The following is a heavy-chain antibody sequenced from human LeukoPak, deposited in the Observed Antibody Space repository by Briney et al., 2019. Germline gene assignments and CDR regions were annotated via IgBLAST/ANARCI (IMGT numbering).Heavy chain of an antibody. CDR3: ASTMIVVVTPTAGAFDI. D-gene: IGHD3-22*01. Sequence: GGSLRLSCAASGFTFSDYYMSWIRQAPGKGLEWVSYISSSGSTIYYADSVKGRFTISRDNAKNSLYLQMNSLRAEDTAVYYCASTMIVVVTPTAGAFDIWGQGTMVTVSS. CDR2: ISSSGSTI. CDR1: GFTFSDYY. V-gene: IGHV3-11*01. J-gene: IGHJ3*02.